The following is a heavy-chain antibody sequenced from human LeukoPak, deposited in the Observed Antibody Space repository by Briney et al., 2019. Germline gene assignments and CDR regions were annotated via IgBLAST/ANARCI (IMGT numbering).Heavy chain of an antibody. CDR2: IYHGGSA. Sequence: SETLSLTCAVSGDSISSGGYPWSWIRQPPGKGLEWIGYIYHGGSAYYDPSLKSRVNISVDKSKNQFSLELSSVTAADTAVYYCARYFSGGQFKWFDPWGQGTLVTVSS. D-gene: IGHD1-26*01. J-gene: IGHJ5*02. CDR1: GDSISSGGYP. CDR3: ARYFSGGQFKWFDP. V-gene: IGHV4-30-2*01.